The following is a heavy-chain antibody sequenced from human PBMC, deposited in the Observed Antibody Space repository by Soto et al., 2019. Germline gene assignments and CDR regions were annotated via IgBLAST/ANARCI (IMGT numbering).Heavy chain of an antibody. CDR1: GGSFSGYY. D-gene: IGHD3-10*01. J-gene: IGHJ4*02. V-gene: IGHV4-34*10. CDR3: ARTPTRHYYGSGSYLQ. CDR2: INHSGST. Sequence: PSETLSLTCAVYGGSFSGYYWTWIRQPPGTGLEWIGEINHSGSTNYNPSLKSRVTMTTDTSTSTAYMELRSLRSDDTAVYYCARTPTRHYYGSGSYLQWGQGTLVTVSS.